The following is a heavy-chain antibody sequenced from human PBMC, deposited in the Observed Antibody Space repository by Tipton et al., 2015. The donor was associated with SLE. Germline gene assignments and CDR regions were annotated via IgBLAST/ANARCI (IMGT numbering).Heavy chain of an antibody. Sequence: SLRLSCAASGFIFSSYALGWVRQAPGKGLEWVSVIYTGGDTYYADSVKGRLTISRDNSKNTLYLQMNGLKAEDTAVYYCARTMVGRPDACDIWGRGALVTVSS. J-gene: IGHJ3*02. CDR3: ARTMVGRPDACDI. CDR2: IYTGGDT. V-gene: IGHV3-23*03. CDR1: GFIFSSYA. D-gene: IGHD2-8*01.